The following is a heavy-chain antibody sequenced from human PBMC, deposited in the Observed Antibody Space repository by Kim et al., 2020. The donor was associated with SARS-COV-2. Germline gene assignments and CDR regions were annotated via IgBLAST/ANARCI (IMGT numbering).Heavy chain of an antibody. Sequence: SETLSLTCTVSGGSISSGGYYWSWIRQHPGKGLEWIGYIYYSGSTYYNPSLKSRVTISVDTSKNQFSLKLSSVTAADTAVYYCAMITGDYETYYYGMDVWGQGTTVTVSS. CDR1: GGSISSGGYY. J-gene: IGHJ6*02. V-gene: IGHV4-31*03. CDR3: AMITGDYETYYYGMDV. CDR2: IYYSGST. D-gene: IGHD4-17*01.